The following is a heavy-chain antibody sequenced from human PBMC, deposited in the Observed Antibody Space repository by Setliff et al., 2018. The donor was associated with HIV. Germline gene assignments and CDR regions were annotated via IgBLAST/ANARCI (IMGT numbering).Heavy chain of an antibody. J-gene: IGHJ5*02. D-gene: IGHD1-26*01. CDR3: ARGLGVGATGWFDP. CDR1: GYSFTNYW. V-gene: IGHV5-51*01. Sequence: GESLKISCKASGYSFTNYWVGWVRQMPGNGLEWVGLIWPDDSDTMYSPSFQGQVTVSADKSISTTYLQWTSLKAPDSAMYYCARGLGVGATGWFDPWGQGTLVTSPQ. CDR2: IWPDDSDT.